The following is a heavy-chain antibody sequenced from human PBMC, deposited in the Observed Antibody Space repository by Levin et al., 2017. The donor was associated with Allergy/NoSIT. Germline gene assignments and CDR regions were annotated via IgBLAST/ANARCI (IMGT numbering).Heavy chain of an antibody. Sequence: SETLSLTCAVSGGSISSSNWWSWVRQPPGKGLEWIGEIYHSGSTNYNPSLKSRVTISVDKSKNQFSLKLSSVTAADTAVYYCARGGLDSSSTYYYYYYGMDVWGQGTTVTVSS. J-gene: IGHJ6*02. CDR2: IYHSGST. CDR3: ARGGLDSSSTYYYYYYGMDV. V-gene: IGHV4-4*02. D-gene: IGHD6-6*01. CDR1: GGSISSSNW.